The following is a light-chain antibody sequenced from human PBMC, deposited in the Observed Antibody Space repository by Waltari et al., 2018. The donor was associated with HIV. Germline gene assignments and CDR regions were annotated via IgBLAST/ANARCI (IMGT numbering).Light chain of an antibody. CDR1: SSDVGAYNY. J-gene: IGLJ2*01. CDR3: TSYAGSNNLI. V-gene: IGLV2-8*01. CDR2: EVT. Sequence: QSALTQPPSASGSPGQSVTISCTGTSSDVGAYNYVSWYQQHQGQAPKRLIYEVTKRPSGVPDRFSGSKSGNTASLTVSGLQAEDEADYYCTSYAGSNNLIFGGGTKLTVL.